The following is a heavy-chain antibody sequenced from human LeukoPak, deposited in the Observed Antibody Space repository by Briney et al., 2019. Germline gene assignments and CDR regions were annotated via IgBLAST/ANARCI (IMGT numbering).Heavy chain of an antibody. J-gene: IGHJ4*02. D-gene: IGHD2-15*01. CDR3: ARYCSGGSCFDY. Sequence: PGGSLRLSCAISGFTFSTYWMSWVRQAPGKGREWVANINQDGTEKYYVDSVKGRFTISRDNAKNSLYLQMNSLRAEDTAVYYCARYCSGGSCFDYWGQGTLVTVSS. CDR2: INQDGTEK. CDR1: GFTFSTYW. V-gene: IGHV3-7*03.